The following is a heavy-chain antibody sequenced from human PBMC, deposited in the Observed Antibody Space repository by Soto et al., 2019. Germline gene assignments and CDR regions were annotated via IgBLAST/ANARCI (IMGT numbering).Heavy chain of an antibody. CDR1: GGSISSGDW. D-gene: IGHD2-21*02. CDR2: IYYSGST. CDR3: ARRGSDSIFGSLHY. Sequence: QVQLQESGPGLVKPSGTLSLTCAVSGGSISSGDWCWSWVRQSPGKGLEWIGEIYYSGSTTYNPSLKSRVTISADKSENQFSLRLSSVTAAATAIYYCARRGSDSIFGSLHYWGQGTPVTVSS. V-gene: IGHV4-4*02. J-gene: IGHJ4*02.